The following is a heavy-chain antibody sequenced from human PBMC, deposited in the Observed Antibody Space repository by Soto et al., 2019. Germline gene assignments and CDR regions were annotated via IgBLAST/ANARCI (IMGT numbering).Heavy chain of an antibody. CDR2: IWYDGSNK. V-gene: IGHV3-33*01. Sequence: QVQLVESGGGVVQPGRSLRLSCAASGFTFSSYGMHWVRQAPGKGLEWVAVIWYDGSNKYYADSVKGRFTISRDNSKNTLYLQMNSLRAEDTAVYYCARGRGYSYGGGGGIGMDVWGQGTTVTVSS. D-gene: IGHD5-18*01. CDR3: ARGRGYSYGGGGGIGMDV. J-gene: IGHJ6*02. CDR1: GFTFSSYG.